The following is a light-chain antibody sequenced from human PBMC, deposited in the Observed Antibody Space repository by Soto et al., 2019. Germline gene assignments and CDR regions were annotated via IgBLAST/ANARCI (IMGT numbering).Light chain of an antibody. J-gene: IGKJ1*01. CDR1: ESVVSRY. Sequence: VLTQCPVLWAWTTGDIDSLSERATESVVSRYLAWYQLKPGQAPRLLIYDASSRATGLPDRFSRSGSGTDFPLTISRLEPEDFAEYYCQHYGRIPWTFGQGTKVDIK. CDR3: QHYGRIPWT. CDR2: DAS. V-gene: IGKV3-20*01.